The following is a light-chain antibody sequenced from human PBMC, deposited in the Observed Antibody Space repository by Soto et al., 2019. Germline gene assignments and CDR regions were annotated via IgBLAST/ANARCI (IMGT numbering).Light chain of an antibody. V-gene: IGKV2-28*01. CDR1: QSLLHSSGYNY. J-gene: IGKJ1*01. CDR2: LGS. Sequence: DIVMTQSPLSLPVTPGEPASISCRSSQSLLHSSGYNYLDWYLQKPGQSPQLLIYLGSNRSSGVPDRFSGSGSSTDLTLKISRVEAEDVGVYYCMQALQSPRTFGQGTKVEIK. CDR3: MQALQSPRT.